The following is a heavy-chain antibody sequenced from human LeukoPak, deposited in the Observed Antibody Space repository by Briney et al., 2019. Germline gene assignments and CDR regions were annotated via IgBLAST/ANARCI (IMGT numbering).Heavy chain of an antibody. CDR1: GGSISSYY. CDR3: ASAGKKYDYVWGSYRSNAFDI. J-gene: IGHJ3*02. V-gene: IGHV4-59*01. CDR2: LYYSGST. D-gene: IGHD3-16*02. Sequence: SETLSLTCTVSGGSISSYYWSWVRQPPGKGLEWIGFLYYSGSTNYNPSLKSRVSISVDTSKNQFSLKLSSVTVADTAVYYCASAGKKYDYVWGSYRSNAFDIWGQGTMVTVSS.